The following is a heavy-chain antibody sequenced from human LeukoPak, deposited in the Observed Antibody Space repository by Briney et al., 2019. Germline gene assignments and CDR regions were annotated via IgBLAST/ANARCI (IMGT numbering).Heavy chain of an antibody. CDR2: ISNTGGST. V-gene: IGHV3-23*01. CDR3: ARASDPWLQLT. CDR1: GFTFSSYA. D-gene: IGHD5-24*01. J-gene: IGHJ5*02. Sequence: PGGSLRLSCAASGFTFSSYAMSWVRQAPGKGLEWVSVISNTGGSTFYADSVRGRFTISRDNSKNTLYLQMNGLRAEDTAVYYCARASDPWLQLTWGQGTLVTVSS.